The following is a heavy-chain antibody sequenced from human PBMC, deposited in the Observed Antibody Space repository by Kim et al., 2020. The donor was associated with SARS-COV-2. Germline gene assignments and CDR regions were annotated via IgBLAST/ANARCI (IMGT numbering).Heavy chain of an antibody. CDR3: AKDRPNIRQSGYSSGWGD. V-gene: IGHV3-23*01. J-gene: IGHJ4*02. D-gene: IGHD6-19*01. Sequence: KGRFTISRDNSKNPLYLQMNSLRAEDTAVYYCAKDRPNIRQSGYSSGWGDWGQGTLVTVSS.